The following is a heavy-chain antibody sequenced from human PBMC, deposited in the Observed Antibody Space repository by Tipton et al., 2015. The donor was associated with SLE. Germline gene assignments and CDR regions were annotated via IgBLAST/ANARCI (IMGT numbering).Heavy chain of an antibody. Sequence: SLRLSCAASGFTFSSYGMHWVRQAPGKGLDWLSVIYGASSTYYADSVKGRFTISRDNSKNTLYLQMNSLRAEDTAVYYCAKSAVGVTAYYGMDVWGQGTTVTVSS. V-gene: IGHV3-NL1*01. J-gene: IGHJ6*02. CDR1: GFTFSSYG. D-gene: IGHD1-14*01. CDR3: AKSAVGVTAYYGMDV. CDR2: IYGASST.